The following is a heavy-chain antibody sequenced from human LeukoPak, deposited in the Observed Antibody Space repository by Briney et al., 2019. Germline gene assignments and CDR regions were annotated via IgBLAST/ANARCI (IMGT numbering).Heavy chain of an antibody. CDR1: GVTFSSYA. Sequence: SVKVSCKASGVTFSSYAITWVRQAPGQGLEWMGGIIPIFGAANYAQKFQGRVTITTDESTSTAYMELSSLRSEDTAVYYCARGRGNNWSHDGWFDPWGQGTLVTVSS. D-gene: IGHD1-20*01. CDR3: ARGRGNNWSHDGWFDP. V-gene: IGHV1-69*05. CDR2: IIPIFGAA. J-gene: IGHJ5*02.